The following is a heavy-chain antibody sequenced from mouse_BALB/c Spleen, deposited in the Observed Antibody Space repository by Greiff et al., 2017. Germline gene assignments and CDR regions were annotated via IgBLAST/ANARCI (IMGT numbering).Heavy chain of an antibody. V-gene: IGHV1-5*01. Sequence: VHVKQSGTVLARPGASVKMSCKASGYTFTSYWMQWVKQRPGQGLEWIGAIYPGNSDTSYNQKFKGKAKLTAVTSTSTAYMELSSLTNEDSAVYYCTRSTTVVASPYAMDYWGQGTSVTVSS. CDR2: IYPGNSDT. D-gene: IGHD1-1*01. CDR1: GYTFTSYW. J-gene: IGHJ4*01. CDR3: TRSTTVVASPYAMDY.